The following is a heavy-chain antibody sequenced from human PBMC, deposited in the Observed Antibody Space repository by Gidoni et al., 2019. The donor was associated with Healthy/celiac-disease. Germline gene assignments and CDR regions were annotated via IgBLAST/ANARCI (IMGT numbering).Heavy chain of an antibody. V-gene: IGHV3-33*01. Sequence: QVQLVESGGGVVQPGRSLRLSCAASGFTFGSDGMHWVRQAPGKGLEWVAVIWYDGSNKYYADSVKGRFTISRDNSKNTLYLQMNSLRAEDTAVYYCARGPDTAMVTGYFDYWGQGTLVTVSS. J-gene: IGHJ4*02. CDR2: IWYDGSNK. CDR3: ARGPDTAMVTGYFDY. D-gene: IGHD5-18*01. CDR1: GFTFGSDG.